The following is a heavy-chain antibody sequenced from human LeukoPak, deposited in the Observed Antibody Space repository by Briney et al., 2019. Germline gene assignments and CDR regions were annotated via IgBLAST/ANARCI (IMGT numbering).Heavy chain of an antibody. CDR2: INHSGST. CDR3: ARGHRITIFGVVSPSAHPFDY. CDR1: GGSFSGYY. V-gene: IGHV4-34*01. D-gene: IGHD3-3*01. Sequence: NSSETLSLTCAVYGGSFSGYYWSWTRQPPGKGLEWIGEINHSGSTNYNPSLKSRVTISVDTSKNQFSLKLSSVTAADTAVYYCARGHRITIFGVVSPSAHPFDYWGQGTLVTVSS. J-gene: IGHJ4*02.